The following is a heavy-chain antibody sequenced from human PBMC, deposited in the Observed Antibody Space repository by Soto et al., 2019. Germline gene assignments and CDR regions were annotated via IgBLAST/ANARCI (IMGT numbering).Heavy chain of an antibody. Sequence: QVHLVQSGPEVKKPGASVKVSCKASGYTFNTYGITWVRQAPGQGLEWMAWINAYNGNRIYAQNFQGSVTVTTDKPQSAPYVDLLILTSHHEAVYLCERERHRVADTWGLGTMVTVSS. D-gene: IGHD2-15*01. CDR2: INAYNGNR. CDR1: GYTFNTYG. V-gene: IGHV1-18*01. J-gene: IGHJ3*02. CDR3: ERERHRVADT.